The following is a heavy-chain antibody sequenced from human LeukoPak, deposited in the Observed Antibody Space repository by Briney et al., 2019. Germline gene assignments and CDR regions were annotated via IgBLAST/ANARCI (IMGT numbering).Heavy chain of an antibody. D-gene: IGHD6-19*01. J-gene: IGHJ4*02. Sequence: GGSLRLSCAASGFTFSSYDMHWVRQAPGKGLEWVAVILYDGSNKYYAASVKGRFTISRDNSKTALYLQMTSLRAEDTAVYYCAKEEGIAAVAGTLGYWGQGTLVTVSS. V-gene: IGHV3-30*18. CDR3: AKEEGIAAVAGTLGY. CDR2: ILYDGSNK. CDR1: GFTFSSYD.